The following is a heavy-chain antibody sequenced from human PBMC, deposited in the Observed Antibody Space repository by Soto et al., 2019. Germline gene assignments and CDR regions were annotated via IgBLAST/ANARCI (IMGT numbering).Heavy chain of an antibody. D-gene: IGHD6-19*01. CDR2: INHSGST. Sequence: PSETLSLTCAVYGGSFSGYYWSWIRQPPGKGLEWIGEINHSGSTNYNPSLKSRVTISVDTSKNQFSLKLSSVTAADTAVYYCARSSGPHTFDYWGQGTLVTVSS. CDR1: GGSFSGYY. V-gene: IGHV4-34*01. J-gene: IGHJ4*02. CDR3: ARSSGPHTFDY.